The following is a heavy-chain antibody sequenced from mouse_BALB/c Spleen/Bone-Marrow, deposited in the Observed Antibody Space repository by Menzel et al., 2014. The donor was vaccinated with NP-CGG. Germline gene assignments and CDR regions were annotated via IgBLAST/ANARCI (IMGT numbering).Heavy chain of an antibody. J-gene: IGHJ4*01. D-gene: IGHD2-4*01. CDR1: GFTFSSFG. CDR3: TRKGALITHYYAMDY. V-gene: IGHV5-17*02. Sequence: EVKVVESGGGLVQPGGSRKPSCAASGFTFSSFGMHWVRQAPEKGLEWVAYISSGSSTIYYADTVKGRFTTSRDNPKNTLFLQMTSLRSEDTAMYYCTRKGALITHYYAMDYWGQGTSVTVSS. CDR2: ISSGSSTI.